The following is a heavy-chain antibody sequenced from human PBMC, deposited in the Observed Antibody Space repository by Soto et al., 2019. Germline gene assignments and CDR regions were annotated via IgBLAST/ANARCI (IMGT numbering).Heavy chain of an antibody. J-gene: IGHJ5*02. CDR1: GGSISSYY. V-gene: IGHV4-59*01. Sequence: QVQLQESGPGLVKPSETLSLTCTVSGGSISSYYWSWIRQPPGKGLEWIGYIFYSGSTNYNPSLKSRLPISVDTSKNQFSLKLNSVTAADTAVYYCARVGDWFDPWGQGTLVTVSS. CDR3: ARVGDWFDP. D-gene: IGHD3-16*01. CDR2: IFYSGST.